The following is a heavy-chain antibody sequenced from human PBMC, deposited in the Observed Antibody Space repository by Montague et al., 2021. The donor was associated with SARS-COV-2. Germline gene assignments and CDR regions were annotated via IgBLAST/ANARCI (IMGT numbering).Heavy chain of an antibody. J-gene: IGHJ4*02. V-gene: IGHV4-59*01. Sequence: SETLSLTCTVSGGSINSYYWSWIRQPPGKGLEWIGYIYYSGSTNXNPSLKSRVTISVDTSKTQFSLKLSSVTAADTAVYYCARGNTWEGYSYGFDYWGQGTLVTVSS. D-gene: IGHD5-18*01. CDR3: ARGNTWEGYSYGFDY. CDR2: IYYSGST. CDR1: GGSINSYY.